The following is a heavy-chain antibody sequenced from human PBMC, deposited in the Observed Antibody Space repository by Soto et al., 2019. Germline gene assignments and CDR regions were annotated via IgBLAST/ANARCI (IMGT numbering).Heavy chain of an antibody. Sequence: QVQLVQSGAEVKKPGSSVKVSCKASGGTFSSYAISWVRQAPGQGLEWMGGIIPIFGTANYAQKFQGRVTITADESTSKAYMELSSLRSEDTAVYYCVSQNAGRRYYFDYWGKGTLVTVSS. CDR2: IIPIFGTA. J-gene: IGHJ4*02. D-gene: IGHD1-1*01. CDR1: GGTFSSYA. CDR3: VSQNAGRRYYFDY. V-gene: IGHV1-69*12.